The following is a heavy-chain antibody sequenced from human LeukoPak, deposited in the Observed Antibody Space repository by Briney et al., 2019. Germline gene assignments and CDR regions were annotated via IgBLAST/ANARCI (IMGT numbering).Heavy chain of an antibody. D-gene: IGHD2-2*01. V-gene: IGHV1-18*01. CDR1: GYTFTSYG. CDR3: ARDIVVVPAARIKYYYYGMDV. CDR2: ISAYNGNT. J-gene: IGHJ6*02. Sequence: ASVKVSCKASGYTFTSYGISRVRQAPGQGLEWMGWISAYNGNTNYAQKLQGRVTMTTDTSTSTAYMELRSLRSDDTAVYYCARDIVVVPAARIKYYYYGMDVWGQGTTVTVSS.